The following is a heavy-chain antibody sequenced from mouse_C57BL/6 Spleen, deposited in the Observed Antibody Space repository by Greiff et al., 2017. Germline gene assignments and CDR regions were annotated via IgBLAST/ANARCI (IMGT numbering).Heavy chain of an antibody. CDR2: ILPGSGST. CDR3: ARRAGSIYYGNYEFAY. CDR1: GYTFTGYW. D-gene: IGHD2-1*01. Sequence: QVQLQQSGAELMKPGASVKLSCKATGYTFTGYWIEWVKQRPGHGLEWIGEILPGSGSTNYNEKFKGKATFTADTSSNTAYMQLSSLTTEDSAIYYCARRAGSIYYGNYEFAYWGQGTLVTVSA. J-gene: IGHJ3*01. V-gene: IGHV1-9*01.